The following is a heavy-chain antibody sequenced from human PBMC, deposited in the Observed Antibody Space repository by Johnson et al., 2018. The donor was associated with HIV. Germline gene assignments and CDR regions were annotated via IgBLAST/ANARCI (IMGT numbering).Heavy chain of an antibody. D-gene: IGHD3-10*01. Sequence: QVQLVESGGGVVQPGRSLRLSCAASGFTFSSYAFHWVRQAPAKGLEWVASISYDGSDKYYADSVKGRFTISRDSSKNTLYLEMNSMRPEDMAVYYCARGVRGVIRDWGQGTMVAVSS. CDR3: ARGVRGVIRD. CDR2: ISYDGSDK. J-gene: IGHJ3*01. V-gene: IGHV3-30*04. CDR1: GFTFSSYA.